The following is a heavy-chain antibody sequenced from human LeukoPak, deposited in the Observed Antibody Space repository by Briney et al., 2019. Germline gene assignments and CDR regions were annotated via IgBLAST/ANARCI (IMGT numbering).Heavy chain of an antibody. J-gene: IGHJ3*02. V-gene: IGHV1-2*02. D-gene: IGHD3-22*01. CDR3: ASAITMLVVVTEGALHI. Sequence: AAVKVSFKSCGYTFTGYYMHGVGQARGRGLEWMGWINPKSGGTNYAQKFQGRVTLTRHTHFSAVYMDVSRLSADDGDVYYCASAITMLVVVTEGALHIWGERTMVTVSS. CDR1: GYTFTGYY. CDR2: INPKSGGT.